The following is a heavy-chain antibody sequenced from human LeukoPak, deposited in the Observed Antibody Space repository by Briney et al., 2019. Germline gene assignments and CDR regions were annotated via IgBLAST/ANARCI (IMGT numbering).Heavy chain of an antibody. Sequence: GSLRLSCAASGFTFSSYAMHWGRQAPGKGVEGVAVISYDGSNKYYADSVKGRFTISRDNSKNTLYLQMNSLRAEDTAVYYCARSTVVVPAVDDYWGQGTLVTVSS. D-gene: IGHD2-2*01. V-gene: IGHV3-30*04. CDR1: GFTFSSYA. CDR2: ISYDGSNK. J-gene: IGHJ4*02. CDR3: ARSTVVVPAVDDY.